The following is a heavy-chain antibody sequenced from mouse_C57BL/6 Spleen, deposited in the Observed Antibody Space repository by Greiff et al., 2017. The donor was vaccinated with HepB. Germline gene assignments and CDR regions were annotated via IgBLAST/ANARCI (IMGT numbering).Heavy chain of an antibody. CDR1: GYTFTDYN. CDR2: INPNNGGT. D-gene: IGHD1-1*01. Sequence: VQLKESGPELVKPGASVKMSCKASGYTFTDYNMHWVKQSHGKSLEWIGYINPNNGGTSYNQKFKGKATLTVNKSSSTAYMELRSLTSEDSAVYYCAGDLLLRSLNYWGQGTTLTVSS. CDR3: AGDLLLRSLNY. V-gene: IGHV1-22*01. J-gene: IGHJ2*01.